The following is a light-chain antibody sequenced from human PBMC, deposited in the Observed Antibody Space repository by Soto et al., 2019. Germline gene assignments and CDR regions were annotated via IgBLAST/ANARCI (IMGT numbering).Light chain of an antibody. J-gene: IGLJ3*02. CDR3: AAWDDSLNGRV. Sequence: QSVLTQPPSASGTPGQRVTISCSGSYSNIGGNTVTWYQQLPGTAPKLLIYSNDQRPSGVPERFSGSRSGTSASLAISGLQSEDEADYYCAAWDDSLNGRVFGGGTKLTVL. CDR2: SND. CDR1: YSNIGGNT. V-gene: IGLV1-44*01.